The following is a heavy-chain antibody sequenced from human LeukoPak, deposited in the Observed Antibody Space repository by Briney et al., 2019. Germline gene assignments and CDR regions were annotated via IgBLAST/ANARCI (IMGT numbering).Heavy chain of an antibody. J-gene: IGHJ4*02. D-gene: IGHD3-22*01. CDR1: GFTFSTHS. CDR3: ARGAYYYED. V-gene: IGHV3-48*01. Sequence: GGSLRLSCAASGFTFSTHSMNWVRQAPGKGLEWVSYISSGSSTTYYADSVKGRFTISRDNAKNSLYLQMNSLRAEDTAVYYCARGAYYYEDWGRGTLVTVSS. CDR2: ISSGSSTT.